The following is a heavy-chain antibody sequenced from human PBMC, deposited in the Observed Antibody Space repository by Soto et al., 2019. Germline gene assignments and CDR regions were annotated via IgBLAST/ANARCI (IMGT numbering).Heavy chain of an antibody. V-gene: IGHV3-33*01. J-gene: IGHJ5*02. Sequence: GGSLRLSCAASGFTFSSYGMHWVRQAPGKGLEWVAVIWYDGSNKYYADSVKGRFTISRDNSKNTLYLQMNSLRAEDTAVYYCARDGPGTGKVNWFDPWGQGTLVTVSS. D-gene: IGHD7-27*01. CDR1: GFTFSSYG. CDR2: IWYDGSNK. CDR3: ARDGPGTGKVNWFDP.